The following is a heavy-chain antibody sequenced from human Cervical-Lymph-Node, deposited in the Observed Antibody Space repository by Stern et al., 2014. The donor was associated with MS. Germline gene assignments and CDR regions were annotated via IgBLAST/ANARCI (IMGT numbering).Heavy chain of an antibody. CDR1: GFTFEDYG. CDR3: ARAFCTGGVCYSFPFYGMDV. J-gene: IGHJ6*02. D-gene: IGHD2-8*02. Sequence: EVQLVESGGGVVRPGRSLRLSCAASGFTFEDYGLSWVRQAPGKGLEWVAAITWNVGSTVYAGSVQGRFTISRDNAKNSLYLQMNSLRAEDTALYHCARAFCTGGVCYSFPFYGMDVWGQGTTVTVSS. CDR2: ITWNVGST. V-gene: IGHV3-20*01.